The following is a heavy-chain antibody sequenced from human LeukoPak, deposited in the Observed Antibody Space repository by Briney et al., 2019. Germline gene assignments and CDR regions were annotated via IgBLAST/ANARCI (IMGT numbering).Heavy chain of an antibody. CDR1: GYTFTGYY. J-gene: IGHJ4*02. D-gene: IGHD2-2*02. V-gene: IGHV1-2*02. CDR3: ARDRDCSSTSCYNGVYFDY. CDR2: INPNSGGT. Sequence: ASVKVSCKASGYTFTGYYMHWVRQAPGQGLEWMGWINPNSGGTNYAQKFQGRVTMTRDTSISTAYMELSRLRSDDTAVYYCARDRDCSSTSCYNGVYFDYWGQGTLVTVSS.